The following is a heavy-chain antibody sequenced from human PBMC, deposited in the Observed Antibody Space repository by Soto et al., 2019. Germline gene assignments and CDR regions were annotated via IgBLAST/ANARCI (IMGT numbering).Heavy chain of an antibody. CDR2: IYYTGTT. Sequence: SETLSLTCTVSGGSISSYYWNWIRQSPGVGLEWIGYIYYTGTTKFNPSLKSRVTVSVDTSKNQFSLNLNSVTPADTAVYYCARSQPPYYSIDVWGQGTTVTVSS. CDR1: GGSISSYY. D-gene: IGHD2-2*01. CDR3: ARSQPPYYSIDV. V-gene: IGHV4-59*01. J-gene: IGHJ6*02.